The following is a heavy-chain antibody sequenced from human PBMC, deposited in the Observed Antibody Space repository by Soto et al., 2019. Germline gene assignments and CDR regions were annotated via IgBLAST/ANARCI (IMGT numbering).Heavy chain of an antibody. D-gene: IGHD5-18*01. CDR1: GYTFTSYG. CDR2: ISAYNGNT. J-gene: IGHJ4*02. CDR3: ARDYGYSYGSYYFDY. Sequence: ASVKVSCKASGYTFTSYGISWVRQAPGQGLEWMGWISAYNGNTNYAQKLQGRVTMTTDTSASTAYMELRSLRSDDTAVYYCARDYGYSYGSYYFDYWGQGTLVTVSS. V-gene: IGHV1-18*04.